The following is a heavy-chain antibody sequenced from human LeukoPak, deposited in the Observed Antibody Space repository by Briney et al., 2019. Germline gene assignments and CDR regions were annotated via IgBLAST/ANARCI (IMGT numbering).Heavy chain of an antibody. V-gene: IGHV4-61*08. J-gene: IGHJ2*01. CDR3: ARGSSSSRRDWYFDL. Sequence: SETLSLTCTVSGGSISSGDYYWSWIRQPPGKGLEWIGYIYYSGSTNYNPSLKSRVTISVDTSKNQFSLKLSSVTAADTAVYYCARGSSSSRRDWYFDLWGRGTLVTVSS. CDR2: IYYSGST. CDR1: GGSISSGDYY. D-gene: IGHD6-6*01.